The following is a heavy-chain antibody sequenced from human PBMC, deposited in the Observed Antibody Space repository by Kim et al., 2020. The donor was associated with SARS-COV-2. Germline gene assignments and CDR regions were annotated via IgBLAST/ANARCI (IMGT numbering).Heavy chain of an antibody. D-gene: IGHD3-9*01. CDR3: ARGRYDILTGDINGMDV. V-gene: IGHV1-2*04. CDR1: GYTFTGYY. J-gene: IGHJ6*02. CDR2: INPNSGGT. Sequence: ASVKVSCKASGYTFTGYYMHWVRQAPGQGLEWMGWINPNSGGTNYAQKFQGWVTMTRDTSISTAYMELSRLRSDDTAVYYCARGRYDILTGDINGMDVWGQGTTVTVSS.